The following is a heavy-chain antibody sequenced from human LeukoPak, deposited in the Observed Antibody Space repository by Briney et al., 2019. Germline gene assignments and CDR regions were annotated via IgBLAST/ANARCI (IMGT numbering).Heavy chain of an antibody. CDR2: INPNSGGT. CDR3: ASSGCSGVSCFNPAGY. CDR1: GYTFTGYY. Sequence: ASVKVSCKASGYTFTGYYMHWVRQAPGQGLEWMGWINPNSGGTNYAQKFQGRVTMTRDTSISTAYMELSRLRSDDTAVYYCASSGCSGVSCFNPAGYWGQGTLVTVSS. D-gene: IGHD2-15*01. J-gene: IGHJ4*02. V-gene: IGHV1-2*02.